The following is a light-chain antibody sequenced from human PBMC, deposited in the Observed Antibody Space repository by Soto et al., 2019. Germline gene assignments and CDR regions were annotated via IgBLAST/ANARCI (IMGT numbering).Light chain of an antibody. CDR1: SSDVGAYNY. J-gene: IGLJ1*01. Sequence: QFVLTQSPSASGAPGQSVTISCTGTSSDVGAYNYVSWYQQLPGKAPKLIIYEVSKRPSGVPDRFSGSKSGNTASLTVSGLQAEDEADYYCTSYAGTYSFFYLFGTGTKVTVL. CDR3: TSYAGTYSFFYL. CDR2: EVS. V-gene: IGLV2-8*01.